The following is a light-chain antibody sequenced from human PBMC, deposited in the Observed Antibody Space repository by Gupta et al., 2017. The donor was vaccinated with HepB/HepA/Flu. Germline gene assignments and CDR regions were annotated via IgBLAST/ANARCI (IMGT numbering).Light chain of an antibody. CDR2: GAS. Sequence: EIVLTQSPGTLSLSPGERATLSCRASQSVSSSYLAWYQQKPGQAPRLLIYGASSRATGITDRFSGSGYGTDFTLTSSRREHEDFAVYYWQQYGSSPLFGHGTKVDIK. CDR3: QQYGSSPL. J-gene: IGKJ3*01. CDR1: QSVSSSY. V-gene: IGKV3-20*01.